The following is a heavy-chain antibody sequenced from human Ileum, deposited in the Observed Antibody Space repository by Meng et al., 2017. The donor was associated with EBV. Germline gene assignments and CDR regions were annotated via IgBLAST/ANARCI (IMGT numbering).Heavy chain of an antibody. D-gene: IGHD6-19*01. J-gene: IGHJ4*02. CDR2: SYQSGST. CDR3: ARDIAIAGIHGGDYFDY. CDR1: VYSLVTSDSY. Sequence: QSSRPCLSKPPRTLAHVCVCSVYSLVTSDSYCGWLLQPPGMLLEWIGSSYQSGSTRYNPSLNNRATISLDTSKNRFSLKLTSVTDADTAIYYCARDIAIAGIHGGDYFDYWGQGTLVTVSS. V-gene: IGHV4-38-2*02.